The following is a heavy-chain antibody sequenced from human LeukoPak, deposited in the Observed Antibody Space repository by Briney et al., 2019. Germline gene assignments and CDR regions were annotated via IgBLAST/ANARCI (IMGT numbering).Heavy chain of an antibody. V-gene: IGHV5-51*01. J-gene: IGHJ6*03. CDR1: GYSFTSYW. D-gene: IGHD3-22*01. CDR3: ARLFYHYDSSGYSSYYYYYYYMDV. Sequence: GESLKISCKGSGYSFTSYWIGWVGQMPGKGLDGMGIIYPGDSDTRYSPSFQGQVTISADKSISTAYLQWSSLKASDTDMYYCARLFYHYDSSGYSSYYYYYYYMDVWGKGTTVTVSS. CDR2: IYPGDSDT.